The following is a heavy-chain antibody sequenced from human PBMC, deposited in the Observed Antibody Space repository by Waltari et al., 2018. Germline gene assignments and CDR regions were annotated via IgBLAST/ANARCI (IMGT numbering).Heavy chain of an antibody. V-gene: IGHV3-21*01. Sequence: EVQVVESGGGLVKPGGSLRISCAASGFSINTYMDWVRQAPGQGREWGASINDVCRHRFYADSVRGRFIISREDAKNSLDLEMSSLRAEDTAVYYCVRAVRSGALRSYWVDPWGQGTLVTVSS. J-gene: IGHJ5*02. CDR3: VRAVRSGALRSYWVDP. CDR1: GFSINTY. CDR2: INDVCRHR. D-gene: IGHD3-22*01.